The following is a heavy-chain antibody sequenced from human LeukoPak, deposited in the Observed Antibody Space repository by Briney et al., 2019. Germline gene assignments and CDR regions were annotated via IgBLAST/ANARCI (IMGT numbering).Heavy chain of an antibody. V-gene: IGHV4-59*11. Sequence: SETLSLTCTVSGASISSHYWSWIRQPPGKGLEWIGYIYYSRSTNYNPSLKSRVNISVDTSKNQFSLKLNSVSTADTAVYYCARAERTGGDYWGQGTLVTVSS. CDR2: IYYSRST. CDR3: ARAERTGGDY. D-gene: IGHD3-16*01. J-gene: IGHJ4*02. CDR1: GASISSHY.